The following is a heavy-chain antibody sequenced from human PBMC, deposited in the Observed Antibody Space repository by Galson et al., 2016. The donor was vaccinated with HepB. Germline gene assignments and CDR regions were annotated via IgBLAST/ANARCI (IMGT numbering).Heavy chain of an antibody. CDR3: ARSRNWNYVSFDY. V-gene: IGHV4-30-4*01. Sequence: TLSLTCTVSGGSISSGDHYWSWIRQPPGKGLEWIGYIYYSGSTYYNPSLKSRLTISIDTSKNQFSLKLSSVTAADTAVYYCARSRNWNYVSFDYWGQGTLLTVSS. CDR2: IYYSGST. D-gene: IGHD1-7*01. CDR1: GGSISSGDHY. J-gene: IGHJ4*02.